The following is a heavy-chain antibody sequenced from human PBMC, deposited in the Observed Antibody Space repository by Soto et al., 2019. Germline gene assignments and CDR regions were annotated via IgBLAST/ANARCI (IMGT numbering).Heavy chain of an antibody. CDR3: ARAGSSWYDLFDY. Sequence: QVQLQQWGAGLLKPSETLSLTCAVYGGSFSGYYWSWIRQPPGKGLEWIGEINHSGSTNYNPSLKSRVTISVDTSKNQFSLKLSSVTAADTAVYYCARAGSSWYDLFDYWGQGTLVTVSS. D-gene: IGHD6-13*01. CDR2: INHSGST. J-gene: IGHJ4*02. V-gene: IGHV4-34*01. CDR1: GGSFSGYY.